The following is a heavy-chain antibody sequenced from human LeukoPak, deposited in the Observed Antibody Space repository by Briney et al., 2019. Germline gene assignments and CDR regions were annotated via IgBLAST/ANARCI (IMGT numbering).Heavy chain of an antibody. J-gene: IGHJ4*02. CDR1: GFTFSSYA. D-gene: IGHD5-24*01. CDR2: ISGSGSGGST. CDR3: AKSGYNRFDY. Sequence: PGGTLRLSCAASGFTFSSYAMGWVRQAPGKGLEWVSSISGSGSGGSTYYADSVKGRFTISRDNSKNTLYLQMNSLRAEDTAVYYCAKSGYNRFDYWGQGTLVTVSS. V-gene: IGHV3-23*01.